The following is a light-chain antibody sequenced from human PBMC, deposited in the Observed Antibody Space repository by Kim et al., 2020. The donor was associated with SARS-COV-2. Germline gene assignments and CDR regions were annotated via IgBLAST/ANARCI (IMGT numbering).Light chain of an antibody. CDR2: WAS. CDR1: QSVLSSSNQKNY. CDR3: QQYYYAPWT. Sequence: ATINCKSTQSVLSSSNQKNYVSWFQQKPGQPPKLLIYWASTRESGVPDRFSGSGSGTDFTLTISGLQAEDVAVYYCQQYYYAPWTFGQGTKVDIK. J-gene: IGKJ1*01. V-gene: IGKV4-1*01.